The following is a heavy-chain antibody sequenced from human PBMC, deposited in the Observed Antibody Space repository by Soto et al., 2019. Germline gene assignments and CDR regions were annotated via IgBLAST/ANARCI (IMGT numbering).Heavy chain of an antibody. J-gene: IGHJ4*02. D-gene: IGHD4-17*01. CDR1: GYTFTSYD. Sequence: QVQLVQSGAEVKKPGASVKVSCKASGYTFTSYDINWVRQATGQGLEWMGWMKPHSGNTGYAHKFQGRVTMTRNTSLSTSYMALSSLRSEETAMYYCARATNDYGARHWGQGTLVTFSS. CDR2: MKPHSGNT. CDR3: ARATNDYGARH. V-gene: IGHV1-8*01.